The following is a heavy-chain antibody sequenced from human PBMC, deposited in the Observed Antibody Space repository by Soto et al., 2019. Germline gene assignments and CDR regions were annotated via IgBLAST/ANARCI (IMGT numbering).Heavy chain of an antibody. CDR3: ARGAHYNKNICYSAPHACDI. CDR1: GYTFTSYG. V-gene: IGHV1-18*04. D-gene: IGHD2-8*01. J-gene: IGHJ3*02. CDR2: ISAYNGNT. Sequence: QVQLVQSGAEVKKPGASVKVSCKASGYTFTSYGFTWVRQAPGKGLEWMGWISAYNGNTNSAQKLQGRVTRTTDTATSTAYLELRSLRSDDTAVYYCARGAHYNKNICYSAPHACDIWGQGTNVTVSS.